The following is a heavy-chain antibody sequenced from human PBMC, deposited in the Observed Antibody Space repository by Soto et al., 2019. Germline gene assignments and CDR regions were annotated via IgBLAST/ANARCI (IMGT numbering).Heavy chain of an antibody. D-gene: IGHD3-10*01. CDR3: ARGLTMVRGVIMRAFDI. V-gene: IGHV1-8*01. CDR1: GYTFTSYD. CDR2: MNPNSGNT. Sequence: ASVKVSCKASGYTFTSYDINWVRQATGQGLEWMGWMNPNSGNTGYAQKFQGRVTMTRNTSISTAYMELSSLRSEDTAVYYCARGLTMVRGVIMRAFDIWGQGTMVTVS. J-gene: IGHJ3*02.